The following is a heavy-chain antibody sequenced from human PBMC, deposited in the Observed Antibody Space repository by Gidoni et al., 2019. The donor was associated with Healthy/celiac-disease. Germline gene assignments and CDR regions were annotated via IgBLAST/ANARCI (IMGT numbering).Heavy chain of an antibody. J-gene: IGHJ6*02. CDR1: GGSISSGGYY. D-gene: IGHD4-17*01. CDR3: ARDPYYGDYPYGMDV. Sequence: QVQLQESGPGLVKPSQTLSLTCTVSGGSISSGGYYWSWIRQHPGKGLEWIGYIYYSGSTYYNPSLKSRVTIAVDTSKNQFSLKLSAVTAADTAVYYCARDPYYGDYPYGMDVWGQGTTVIVSS. V-gene: IGHV4-31*03. CDR2: IYYSGST.